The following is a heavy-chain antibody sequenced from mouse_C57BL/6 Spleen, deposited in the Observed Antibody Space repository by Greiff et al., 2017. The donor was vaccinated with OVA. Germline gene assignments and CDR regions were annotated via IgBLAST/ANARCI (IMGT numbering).Heavy chain of an antibody. V-gene: IGHV1-64*01. CDR1: GYTFTSYW. D-gene: IGHD1-1*01. CDR3: ARDVPYYYGSSYGYCDV. Sequence: VQLQQPGAELVKPGASVKLSCKASGYTFTSYWMHWVKQRPGQGLEWIGMIHPNSGSTNYNEKFKSKATLTVDKSSSTAYMQLSSLTSEDSAVYYCARDVPYYYGSSYGYCDVWGTGTTVTVSS. CDR2: IHPNSGST. J-gene: IGHJ1*03.